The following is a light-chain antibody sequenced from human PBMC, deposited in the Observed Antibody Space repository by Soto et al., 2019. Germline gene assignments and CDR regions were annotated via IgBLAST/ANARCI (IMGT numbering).Light chain of an antibody. CDR2: SSP. J-gene: IGKJ4*01. V-gene: IGKV3-20*01. Sequence: DIVLTHSPGTPSLSPGERAILSCRASQRLSSSFLAWYQQKPRHPPRLLIYSSPNSATRIPDRFSRGGSGADFTLSIRRLEPSDFEVSSCPQYGRPPLTFGGGTKVDIK. CDR3: PQYGRPPLT. CDR1: QRLSSSF.